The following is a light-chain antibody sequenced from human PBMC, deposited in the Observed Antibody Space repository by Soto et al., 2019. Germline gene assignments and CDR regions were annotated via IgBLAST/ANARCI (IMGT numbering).Light chain of an antibody. CDR3: HVWDSSSGHYI. J-gene: IGLJ1*01. CDR1: NIGRKS. V-gene: IGLV3-21*02. CDR2: DDS. Sequence: SYELTQPPSVSVAPGQTARISCGRNNIGRKSVHWYQQKPGRAPVVVVYDDSDRPSGIPERFSGANSGDTATLTISRVEAGDEADYYCHVWDSSSGHYIFGTGTKSPS.